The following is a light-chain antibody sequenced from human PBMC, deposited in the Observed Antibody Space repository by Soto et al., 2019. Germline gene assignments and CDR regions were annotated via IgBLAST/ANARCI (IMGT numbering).Light chain of an antibody. CDR1: SSDVGAYDY. V-gene: IGLV2-8*01. J-gene: IGLJ2*01. CDR2: EVD. Sequence: QSVLTQPPSASGSPGQSVTISCTGSSSDVGAYDYVSWYQQHPGKAPKLIVYEVDKRPSGVSDRFSGSSSGNTASLTVSGLQAEDEADYYCSSYADNNNLLFGGGTKLTVL. CDR3: SSYADNNNLL.